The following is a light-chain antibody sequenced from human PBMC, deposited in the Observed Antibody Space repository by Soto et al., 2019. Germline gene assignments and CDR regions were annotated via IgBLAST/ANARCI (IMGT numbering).Light chain of an antibody. CDR1: QSVSSNY. CDR2: AAS. CDR3: QQYGSSPQT. V-gene: IGKV3-20*01. J-gene: IGKJ1*01. Sequence: EIVLKQSPGTLSLSTGERATLSCRASQSVSSNYLAWFQQKPGQAPRLLIYAASSRATGIPDRFSGSGSGTDFTLTISRLEPEDFAVYYCQQYGSSPQTFGQGTK.